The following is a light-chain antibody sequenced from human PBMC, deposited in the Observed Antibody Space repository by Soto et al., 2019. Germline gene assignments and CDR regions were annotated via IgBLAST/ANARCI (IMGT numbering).Light chain of an antibody. CDR1: QSMNSR. CDR2: KAS. J-gene: IGKJ1*01. V-gene: IGKV1-5*03. CDR3: QQYNFYPFT. Sequence: DIQMTQSPSTLSASVGDRVTITCRGSQSMNSRLAWYQQKPGKAPKLLIYKASSLGTGVPSRFSGSGFGTEFTLTISSLQPDDFATYCCQQYNFYPFTFGQGTKVEIK.